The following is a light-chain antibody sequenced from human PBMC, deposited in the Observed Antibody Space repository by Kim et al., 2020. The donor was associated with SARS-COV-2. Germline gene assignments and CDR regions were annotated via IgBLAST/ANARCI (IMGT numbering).Light chain of an antibody. J-gene: IGKJ5*01. CDR2: GAS. Sequence: EIVMTQSPATLSVSPGERVTLSCRASQSVRSYLAWYQQKPGQAPRLLIYGASTRATGIPARFSGSGSGTEFTLTISSLQSEDFAVYYCQRYQSWPISFGQGTRLEI. CDR1: QSVRSY. CDR3: QRYQSWPIS. V-gene: IGKV3-15*01.